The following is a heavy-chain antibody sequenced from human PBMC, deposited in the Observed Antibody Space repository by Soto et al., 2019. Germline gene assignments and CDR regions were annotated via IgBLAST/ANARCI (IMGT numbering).Heavy chain of an antibody. D-gene: IGHD3-9*01. CDR3: AKDGIDILTGYYIPYFDY. V-gene: IGHV3-23*01. CDR2: ISGSGGST. CDR1: GFTFSSYA. Sequence: GGSLRLSCAASGFTFSSYAMSWVSQAPGKGLEWVSAISGSGGSTYYADSVKGRFTISRDNSKNTLYLQMNSLRAEDTAVYYCAKDGIDILTGYYIPYFDYWGQGTLVTVSS. J-gene: IGHJ4*02.